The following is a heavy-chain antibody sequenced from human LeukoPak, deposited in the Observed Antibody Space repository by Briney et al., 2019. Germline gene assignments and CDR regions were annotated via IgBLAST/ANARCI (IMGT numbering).Heavy chain of an antibody. CDR2: IYTSGST. Sequence: SETLSLTCTVSGGSISSYYWSWIRQPAGKGLEWIGRIYTSGSTNYNPSLKSRVTMSVDTSKNQFSLKLSSVTAADTAVYYRARDPTEVHYDFWSGYYTGHDAFDIWGQGTMVTVSS. V-gene: IGHV4-4*07. CDR1: GGSISSYY. J-gene: IGHJ3*02. CDR3: ARDPTEVHYDFWSGYYTGHDAFDI. D-gene: IGHD3-3*01.